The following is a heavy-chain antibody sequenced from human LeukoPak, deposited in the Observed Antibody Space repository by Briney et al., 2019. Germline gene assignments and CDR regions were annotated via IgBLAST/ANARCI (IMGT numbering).Heavy chain of an antibody. CDR2: ISDSGTDT. V-gene: IGHV3-23*01. J-gene: IGHJ4*02. CDR3: AKPPTVTTKVPDY. CDR1: GFTFSSYA. D-gene: IGHD4-11*01. Sequence: GGSLRLSCAASGFTFSSYAMNWVRQAPGKGLEWVSSISDSGTDTYYADSAKGRFTISRDNSKNTLYLQVSSLRAEDTAVYYCAKPPTVTTKVPDYWGQGTLVTVPS.